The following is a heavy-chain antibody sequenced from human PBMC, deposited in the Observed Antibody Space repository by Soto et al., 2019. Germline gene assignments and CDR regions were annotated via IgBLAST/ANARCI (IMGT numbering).Heavy chain of an antibody. J-gene: IGHJ4*02. CDR1: GFTFRSSP. Sequence: GGSLRLSCAVSGFTFRSSPMSWVRPAPGKGLEWVSGINGGDGSKHYAESVRGRFTIFRDNSKNTLHLQMNSLRAEDTAGYYCAKEARSDWNYDFWGQGTLVTVSS. V-gene: IGHV3-23*01. CDR2: INGGDGSK. D-gene: IGHD1-7*01. CDR3: AKEARSDWNYDF.